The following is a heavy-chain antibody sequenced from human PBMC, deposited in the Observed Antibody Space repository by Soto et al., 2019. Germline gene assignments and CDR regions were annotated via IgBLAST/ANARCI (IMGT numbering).Heavy chain of an antibody. J-gene: IGHJ4*02. CDR3: ARDRVAVAGTFLGPTFNFDY. CDR2: INPDNGNT. V-gene: IGHV1-3*01. D-gene: IGHD6-19*01. CDR1: GYTFTRYT. Sequence: ASVKVSCKASGYTFTRYTMNWVRQAPGQRLEWMGWINPDNGNTKSSQKFQDRVIITRDTSASTAYMDLGSLRSEDTAVYCRARDRVAVAGTFLGPTFNFDYWGQGTLVTVSS.